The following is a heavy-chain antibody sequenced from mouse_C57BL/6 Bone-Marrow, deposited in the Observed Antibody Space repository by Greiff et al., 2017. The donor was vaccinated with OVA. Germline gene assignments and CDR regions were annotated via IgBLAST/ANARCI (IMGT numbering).Heavy chain of an antibody. CDR2: ISSGSSTI. CDR1: GFTFSDYG. D-gene: IGHD2-4*01. J-gene: IGHJ2*01. CDR3: ARPFCYDYDSYFDY. Sequence: EVKLVESGGGLVKPGGSLKLSCAASGFTFSDYGMHWVRQAPEKGLEWVAYISSGSSTIYYADTVKGRFTISRDNAKNTLFLQMTSLRSEDTAMYDCARPFCYDYDSYFDYWGQGTTLTVSS. V-gene: IGHV5-17*01.